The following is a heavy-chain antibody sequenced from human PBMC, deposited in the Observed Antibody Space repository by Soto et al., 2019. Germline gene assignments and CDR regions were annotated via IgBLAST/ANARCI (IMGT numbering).Heavy chain of an antibody. CDR2: IKSNSDGGAT. V-gene: IGHV3-15*05. CDR1: GFTFSIAW. J-gene: IGHJ4*02. D-gene: IGHD1-26*01. CDR3: TTAPRWEFFLGLLG. Sequence: GGSLRLSCAASGFTFSIAWMSWVRQAPGKGLEWVGRIKSNSDGGATEYPESVRGRFTISRDDSKNTLYLQMSSLKIEDTAVYFCTTAPRWEFFLGLLGWGQGTLVTVSS.